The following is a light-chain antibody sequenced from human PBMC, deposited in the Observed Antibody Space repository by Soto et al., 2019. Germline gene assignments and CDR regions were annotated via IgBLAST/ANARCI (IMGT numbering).Light chain of an antibody. CDR3: QQYNSYPLT. J-gene: IGKJ4*01. CDR1: QSISSW. CDR2: DAS. V-gene: IGKV1-5*01. Sequence: DVQMAQSPSTLSASIGDRVTITCRASQSISSWLAWYQQKPGKAPKLLIYDASSLESGVPSRFSGSGSGTEFTLTISSLQPEHFATYYCQQYNSYPLTFGGGTKVDI.